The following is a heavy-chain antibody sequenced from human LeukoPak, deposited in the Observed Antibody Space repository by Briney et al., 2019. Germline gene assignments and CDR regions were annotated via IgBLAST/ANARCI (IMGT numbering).Heavy chain of an antibody. CDR2: INPNSGGT. Sequence: ASVKVSCKASGYTFTGYYMHWVRQAPGQGLEWMGWINPNSGGTNYAQKFQGRVTMTRDTSISTAYMELSRLRSDDTAVYYCARILSGSDRGTNDYWGQGTLVTVSS. CDR1: GYTFTGYY. V-gene: IGHV1-2*02. D-gene: IGHD1-26*01. J-gene: IGHJ4*02. CDR3: ARILSGSDRGTNDY.